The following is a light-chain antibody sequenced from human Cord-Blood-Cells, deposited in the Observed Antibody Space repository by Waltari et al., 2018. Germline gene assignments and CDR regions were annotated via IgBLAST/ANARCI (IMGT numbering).Light chain of an antibody. V-gene: IGLV2-8*01. Sequence: QSALTQPPSASGSPGQSVTISCTGTSSDVGGYNYVSWYQQHPGKAPKLMIYEVSKRPSGVPDRVSGSKAGNTASLAVSGLQAEDEAEYYCSSYAGSNNYVFGTGTKVTVL. CDR2: EVS. J-gene: IGLJ1*01. CDR3: SSYAGSNNYV. CDR1: SSDVGGYNY.